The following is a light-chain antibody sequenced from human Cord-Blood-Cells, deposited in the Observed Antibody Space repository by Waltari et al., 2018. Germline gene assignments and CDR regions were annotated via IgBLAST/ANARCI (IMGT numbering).Light chain of an antibody. CDR1: ALPKQY. V-gene: IGLV3-25*03. CDR2: KDS. CDR3: QSADSSGTYV. J-gene: IGLJ1*01. Sequence: SYELTQPPSVSVSPGQTARITCSGDALPKQYAYWYQQKPGQAPVLVIYKDSERHSGIPERFSGSSSGTTVTLTISGVQAEDEADYCCQSADSSGTYVFGTGTKVTVL.